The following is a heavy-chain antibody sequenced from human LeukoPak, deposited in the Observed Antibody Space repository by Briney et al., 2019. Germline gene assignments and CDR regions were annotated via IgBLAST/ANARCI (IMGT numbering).Heavy chain of an antibody. V-gene: IGHV3-74*01. Sequence: GGSLRLSCAASGFTFSRYWMHWVCQAPGKGLVWVSRINSDGSYTNYADSVKGRFTISRDNAKNTLYLQMSSLRAEDTAVYYCATLGTMVRGVIMDYWGQGTLVTVSS. CDR1: GFTFSRYW. CDR3: ATLGTMVRGVIMDY. CDR2: INSDGSYT. J-gene: IGHJ4*02. D-gene: IGHD3-10*01.